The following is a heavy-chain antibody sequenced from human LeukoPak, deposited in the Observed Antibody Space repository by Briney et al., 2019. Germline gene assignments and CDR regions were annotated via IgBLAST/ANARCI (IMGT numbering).Heavy chain of an antibody. CDR3: ARDLYGGGFFEY. J-gene: IGHJ4*02. CDR2: IYYSGST. Sequence: SETLSLTCTVSGGSISTYYWSWIRQPPGKGLEWIGYIYYSGSTNYNPSLKSRVTMSIDTSKNQFSLEMNSVTAADTAVYYCARDLYGGGFFEYWGQGTLVTVSS. V-gene: IGHV4-59*01. D-gene: IGHD2-15*01. CDR1: GGSISTYY.